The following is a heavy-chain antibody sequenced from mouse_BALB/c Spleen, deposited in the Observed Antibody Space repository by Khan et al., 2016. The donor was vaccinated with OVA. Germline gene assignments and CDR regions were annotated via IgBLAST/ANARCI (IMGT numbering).Heavy chain of an antibody. V-gene: IGHV1-9*01. CDR2: ILPGSGRS. J-gene: IGHJ2*01. D-gene: IGHD1-1*01. Sequence: VQLQQSGAELMKPGASVMISCKAAAYTFSNYWIEWVKQRPGHGLEWIGEILPGSGRSNYSEKFEGKATFTADTSSNTAYMQLNSLTSCDSAVYYCARNDYYGSPFYFDYWGQGTTLTVSS. CDR1: AYTFSNYW. CDR3: ARNDYYGSPFYFDY.